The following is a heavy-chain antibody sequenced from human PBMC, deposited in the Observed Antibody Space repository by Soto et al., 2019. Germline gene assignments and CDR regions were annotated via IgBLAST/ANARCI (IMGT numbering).Heavy chain of an antibody. CDR1: GFTFSSYW. Sequence: PGGSLRLSCAASGFTFSSYWMHWVRQAPGKGLVWVSRINSDGSSTSYAGSVKGRFTISRDNAKNTLYLQMNSLRAEDTAVYYCARDHYYDSSGYGWDAFDIWGQGTMVTVSS. CDR3: ARDHYYDSSGYGWDAFDI. V-gene: IGHV3-74*01. D-gene: IGHD3-22*01. CDR2: INSDGSST. J-gene: IGHJ3*02.